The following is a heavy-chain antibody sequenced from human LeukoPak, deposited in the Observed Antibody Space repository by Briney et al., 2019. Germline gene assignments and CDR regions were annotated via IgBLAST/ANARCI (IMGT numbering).Heavy chain of an antibody. J-gene: IGHJ3*02. V-gene: IGHV3-30*03. CDR2: ISYDGSNK. CDR3: AREGRGAKGNAFDI. D-gene: IGHD1-26*01. Sequence: PGRSLRLSCAASGFTFSSYGMHWVRQAPGKGLEWVAVISYDGSNKYYADSAKGRFTISRDNSKNTLYLQMNSLRAEDTAVYYCAREGRGAKGNAFDIWGQGTMVTVSS. CDR1: GFTFSSYG.